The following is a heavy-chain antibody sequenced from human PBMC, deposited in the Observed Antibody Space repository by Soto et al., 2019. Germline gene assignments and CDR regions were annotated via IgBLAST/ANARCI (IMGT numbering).Heavy chain of an antibody. CDR1: GFPFSTYP. Sequence: EVQLLESGGGLVQPGGPRSLPCEASGFPFSTYPLGWVGQAPGKGLEWVSVFSGGGGSTDYADSVKGRFTISRDNSKNTLYSQMSSLRGEDTAVYYCAKDGVNYYYGMDVWGQGTTVTVSS. CDR2: FSGGGGST. D-gene: IGHD3-16*01. CDR3: AKDGVNYYYGMDV. V-gene: IGHV3-23*01. J-gene: IGHJ6*02.